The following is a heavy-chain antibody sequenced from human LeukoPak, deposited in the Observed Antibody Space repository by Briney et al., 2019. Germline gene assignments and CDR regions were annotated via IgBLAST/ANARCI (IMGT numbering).Heavy chain of an antibody. CDR2: INHSGST. Sequence: SETLSLTCAVYGGSFSGYYWSWIRQPPGKGLEWIGEINHSGSTNYNPSLKSRVTISVDTSKNQFSLKLSSVTAADTAVYYCARDAVTYYYGLGSKNWFDPWGQGTLVTVSS. CDR1: GGSFSGYY. J-gene: IGHJ5*02. CDR3: ARDAVTYYYGLGSKNWFDP. D-gene: IGHD3-10*01. V-gene: IGHV4-34*01.